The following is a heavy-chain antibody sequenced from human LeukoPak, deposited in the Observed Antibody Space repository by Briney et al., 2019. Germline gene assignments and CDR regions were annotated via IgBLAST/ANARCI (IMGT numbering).Heavy chain of an antibody. D-gene: IGHD2-2*02. CDR2: IIPILGIA. J-gene: IGHJ5*02. CDR1: GGTFSNYT. CDR3: ARGYCSSTSCYRMGWGANWFDP. V-gene: IGHV1-69*02. Sequence: SVKVSCKASGGTFSNYTISWVRQAPGQGLEWMGRIIPILGIANYAQKFQGRVTITADKSTSTAYMELSSLRSEDTAVYYCARGYCSSTSCYRMGWGANWFDPWGQGTLVTVSS.